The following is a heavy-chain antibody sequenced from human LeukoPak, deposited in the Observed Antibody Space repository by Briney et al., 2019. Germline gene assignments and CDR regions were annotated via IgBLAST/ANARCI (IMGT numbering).Heavy chain of an antibody. Sequence: ASVKVSCKASGYNFTTYGISWVRQAPGQGLEWMGWISVYNGKTKYAQKVQGRVTMTTDTSTTTAYMELRGLRSDDTAVYYCARDRSMVAADHFDYWGQGTLVTVSS. CDR1: GYNFTTYG. D-gene: IGHD6-13*01. V-gene: IGHV1-18*04. CDR2: ISVYNGKT. CDR3: ARDRSMVAADHFDY. J-gene: IGHJ4*02.